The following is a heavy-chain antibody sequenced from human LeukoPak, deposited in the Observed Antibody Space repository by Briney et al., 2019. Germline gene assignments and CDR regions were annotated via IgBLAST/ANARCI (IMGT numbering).Heavy chain of an antibody. V-gene: IGHV1-69*13. CDR2: IIPIFCTA. J-gene: IGHJ4*02. CDR1: GGTFSSYA. Sequence: SVKVSCKASGGTFSSYAISWVRQAPGQGLEWMGGIIPIFCTANYAQKFQGRVTITADESTSTAYMELSSLRSEDTAVYYCARATFYGDYFYYFDYWGQGTLVTVSS. D-gene: IGHD4-17*01. CDR3: ARATFYGDYFYYFDY.